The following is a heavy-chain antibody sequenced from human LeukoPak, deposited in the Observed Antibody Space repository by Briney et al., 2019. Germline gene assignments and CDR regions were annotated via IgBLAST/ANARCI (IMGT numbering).Heavy chain of an antibody. J-gene: IGHJ4*02. CDR2: IYYSGSS. Sequence: SETLSLTCSISGGSISSSSSYWGWIRQPPGKGLEWIGSIYYSGSSFDNPALKSRVTISVDTSKNQFSLKLSSVAAADTAVYYCARHRSGWLQSSFDYWGQGTLVTVSS. V-gene: IGHV4-39*01. CDR3: ARHRSGWLQSSFDY. CDR1: GGSISSSSSY. D-gene: IGHD5-24*01.